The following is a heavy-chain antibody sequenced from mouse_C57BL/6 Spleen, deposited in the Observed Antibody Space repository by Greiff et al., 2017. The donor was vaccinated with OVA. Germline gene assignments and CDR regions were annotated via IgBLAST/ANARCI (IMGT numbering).Heavy chain of an antibody. CDR1: GYTFTSYW. Sequence: QVQLQQPGAELVKPGASVKLSCKASGYTFTSYWMHWVKQRPGQGLEWIGMIHPNSGSTNYNEKFKSKATLTVDKSSSTAYMQLSSLTSEDSAVYYCARADYYGSSYVSYYEVWGTGTTVTVSS. CDR2: IHPNSGST. CDR3: ARADYYGSSYVSYYEV. V-gene: IGHV1-64*01. J-gene: IGHJ1*03. D-gene: IGHD1-1*01.